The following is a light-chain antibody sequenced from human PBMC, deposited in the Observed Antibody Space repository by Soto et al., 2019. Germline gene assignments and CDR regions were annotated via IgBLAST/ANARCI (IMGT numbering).Light chain of an antibody. Sequence: QSVLTQPPSVSGSPGQSVTISCTGTSSDVGSYNRVSWYQQPPGTAPKLMIYEVSNRPSGVPDRFSGSKSGNTASLTISGLQAKDEADYYCCSYTSSSTYVFGTGTKATV. V-gene: IGLV2-18*02. CDR2: EVS. J-gene: IGLJ1*01. CDR1: SSDVGSYNR. CDR3: CSYTSSSTYV.